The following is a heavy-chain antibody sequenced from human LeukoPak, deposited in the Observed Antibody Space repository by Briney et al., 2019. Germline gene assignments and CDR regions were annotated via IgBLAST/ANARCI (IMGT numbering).Heavy chain of an antibody. V-gene: IGHV4-59*01. CDR3: ARDRSSGWESNDAFDI. CDR2: IYYSGST. Sequence: PSETLSLTCTVSGGSISSYYWSWIRQPPGKGLEWIGYIYYSGSTNYNPSLKSRVTISVDTSKNQFSLKLSSVTAADTAVYYCARDRSSGWESNDAFDIWGQGTMVTVSS. J-gene: IGHJ3*02. D-gene: IGHD1-26*01. CDR1: GGSISSYY.